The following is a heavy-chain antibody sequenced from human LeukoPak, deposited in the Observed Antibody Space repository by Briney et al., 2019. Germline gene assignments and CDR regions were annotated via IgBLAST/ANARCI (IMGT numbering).Heavy chain of an antibody. V-gene: IGHV3-33*01. Sequence: GRSLRLSCATSGFTFSNYDMHWVRQAPGKGLEWVAAVRYDGSNTYYVDSVKGRFTISRDNAKNTLYLQMNSLRAEDTAVYYCARDRSDWFDCWGQGTLVTVSS. CDR1: GFTFSNYD. D-gene: IGHD2-21*02. CDR3: ARDRSDWFDC. J-gene: IGHJ4*02. CDR2: VRYDGSNT.